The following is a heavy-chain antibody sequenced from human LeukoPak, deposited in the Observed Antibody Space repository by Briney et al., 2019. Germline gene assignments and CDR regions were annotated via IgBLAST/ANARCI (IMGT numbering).Heavy chain of an antibody. D-gene: IGHD6-13*01. CDR3: ARRGSSWYRDYYFDY. CDR2: INHSGST. J-gene: IGHJ4*02. Sequence: SETLSLTCAVYGGSFSGYYWSWIRQPPGKGLEWIGEINHSGSTNYNPSLKSRVTISVDTSKNQFSLKLSSVTAADTAVYYCARRGSSWYRDYYFDYWGLGTLVTVSS. V-gene: IGHV4-34*01. CDR1: GGSFSGYY.